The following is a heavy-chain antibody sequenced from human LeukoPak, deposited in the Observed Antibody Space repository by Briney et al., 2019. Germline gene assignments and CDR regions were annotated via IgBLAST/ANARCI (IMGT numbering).Heavy chain of an antibody. Sequence: GGSLKLSCVASGFAFSRYAMSWVRQAPGKGLEWVSGISGSSSHTADAESVKGRFTISRDNFRNTLYLQMHSLRADDTAVYHCTKESDYSNAAPEWGFDSWGQGTLVTVSS. CDR2: ISGSSSHT. D-gene: IGHD3-3*01. J-gene: IGHJ4*02. CDR1: GFAFSRYA. V-gene: IGHV3-23*01. CDR3: TKESDYSNAAPEWGFDS.